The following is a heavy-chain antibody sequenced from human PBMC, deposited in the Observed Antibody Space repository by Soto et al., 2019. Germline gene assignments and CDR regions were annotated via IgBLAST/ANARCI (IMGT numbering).Heavy chain of an antibody. V-gene: IGHV5-51*01. Sequence: GESLKISCKGSGYSFTSYWIGWVRQMPGKGLEWMGIIYPGDSDTRYSPSFQGQVTISADKSICTAYLQWSSLKASDTAMYYCARQYCSGGSCYYFDYWGQGTLVTVSS. CDR3: ARQYCSGGSCYYFDY. CDR1: GYSFTSYW. CDR2: IYPGDSDT. D-gene: IGHD2-15*01. J-gene: IGHJ4*02.